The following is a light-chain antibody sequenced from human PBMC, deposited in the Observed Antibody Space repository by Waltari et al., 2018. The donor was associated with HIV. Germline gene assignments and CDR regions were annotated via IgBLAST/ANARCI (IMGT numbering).Light chain of an antibody. J-gene: IGLJ2*01. V-gene: IGLV2-8*01. Sequence: QSTLTQPPSASGSPGQSVTISCTGTSSDIGGYNYVSWYQQHPGKAPKLIMTDFTKRPSGFPDRFAGSKSGNTASLTVSGLQADDEALYYCSSFAPTNKFYVLFGGGTTLTVL. CDR1: SSDIGGYNY. CDR3: SSFAPTNKFYVL. CDR2: DFT.